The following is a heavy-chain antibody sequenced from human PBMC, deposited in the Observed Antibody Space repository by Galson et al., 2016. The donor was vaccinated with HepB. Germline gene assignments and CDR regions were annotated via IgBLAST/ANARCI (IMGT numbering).Heavy chain of an antibody. CDR2: ITSIGEI. V-gene: IGHV3-13*01. CDR1: GFTFSNYD. J-gene: IGHJ4*02. CDR3: ASAASTDNGGAFF. Sequence: SLRLSCAASGFTFSNYDMHWVRHVTGKRLEWVATITSIGEIYYPDSAKGRFTVSREIAESALYLRMNSLRVGDTAVYYCASAASTDNGGAFFWGQGTLVSVSS. D-gene: IGHD2-8*01.